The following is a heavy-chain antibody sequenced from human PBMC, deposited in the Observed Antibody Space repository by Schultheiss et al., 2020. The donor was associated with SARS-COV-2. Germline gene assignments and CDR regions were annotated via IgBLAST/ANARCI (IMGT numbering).Heavy chain of an antibody. CDR2: ISSSSSYI. V-gene: IGHV3-21*01. D-gene: IGHD2-2*01. CDR1: GFTFSSYS. J-gene: IGHJ4*02. CDR3: ATVYNLGYCSSTSCPFDY. Sequence: GGSLRLSCAASGFTFSSYSMNWVRQAPGKGLEWVSSISSSSSYIYYADSVKGRFTISRDNAKNSLYLQMNSLRAEDTAVYYCATVYNLGYCSSTSCPFDYWGQGTLVTVSS.